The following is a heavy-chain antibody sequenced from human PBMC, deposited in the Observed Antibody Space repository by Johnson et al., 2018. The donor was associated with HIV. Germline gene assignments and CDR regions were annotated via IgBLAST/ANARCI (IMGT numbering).Heavy chain of an antibody. V-gene: IGHV3-9*01. D-gene: IGHD1-1*01. CDR1: GFTFDDYA. CDR3: AKDGCALQVYPDAFDI. CDR2: ISRNSGSI. J-gene: IGHJ3*02. Sequence: EVQVVESGGGLVQPGRSLRLSCAASGFTFDDYAMHWVRQAPGKGLEWVSGISRNSGSIGYADSVKGRFTISRDNAKNSLYLQMNSLRAEDTAVSYCAKDGCALQVYPDAFDICGQGTMVTVSS.